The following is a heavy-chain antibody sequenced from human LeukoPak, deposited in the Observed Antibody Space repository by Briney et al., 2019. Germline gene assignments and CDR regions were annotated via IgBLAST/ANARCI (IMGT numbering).Heavy chain of an antibody. V-gene: IGHV3-23*01. CDR1: GFTFSSYA. CDR2: ISGSGGST. D-gene: IGHD3-9*01. Sequence: GGSPRLSCAASGFTFSSYAMSWVRQAPGKGLEWVSAISGSGGSTYYADSVKGRFTISRDNSKNTLYLQMNSLRAEDTAVYYCARRKGPYDILTGYSNWFDPWGQGTLVTVSS. J-gene: IGHJ5*02. CDR3: ARRKGPYDILTGYSNWFDP.